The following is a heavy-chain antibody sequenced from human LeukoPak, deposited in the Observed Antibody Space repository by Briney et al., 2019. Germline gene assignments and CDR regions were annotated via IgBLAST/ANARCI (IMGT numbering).Heavy chain of an antibody. CDR2: ISAYNGNT. J-gene: IGHJ6*03. CDR1: GYTFTSYG. Sequence: ASVKVSCKASGYTFTSYGISWVRQAPGQGLEWMGWISAYNGNTNYAQKLQGRVTMTTDTSTSTAYMELRSLRSDDTAVYYCARAKRRFLDWLPRPYYYYMDVWGKGTTVTVSS. V-gene: IGHV1-18*01. CDR3: ARAKRRFLDWLPRPYYYYMDV. D-gene: IGHD3/OR15-3a*01.